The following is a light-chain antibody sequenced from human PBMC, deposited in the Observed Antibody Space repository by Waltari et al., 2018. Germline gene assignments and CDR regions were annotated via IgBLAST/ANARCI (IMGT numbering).Light chain of an antibody. CDR3: QTGGHGTWV. Sequence: LVLTQSPSASASLGASVKLTCTLSSGYSSNVIAWLQQQPGKGPRYLMKVNSDGSHRKGDDIPDRFSASNSGTEYYLTISSLQSEDEADYNCQTGGHGTWVFGGGTKLTVL. V-gene: IGLV4-69*01. CDR1: SGYSSNV. CDR2: VNSDGSH. J-gene: IGLJ3*02.